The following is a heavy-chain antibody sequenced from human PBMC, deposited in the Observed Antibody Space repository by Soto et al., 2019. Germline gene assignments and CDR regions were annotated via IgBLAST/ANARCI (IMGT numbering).Heavy chain of an antibody. CDR3: AKDRRKVVVAAPFDY. J-gene: IGHJ4*02. V-gene: IGHV3-30*18. D-gene: IGHD2-15*01. Sequence: QVQLVESGGGVVQPGRSLRLSCAASGFTFSSYGMHWVRQAPGKGLERVAVISYDGSSKYYADSVKGRFTISRDNSKNTLYLQMNSLRAEDTAVYYCAKDRRKVVVAAPFDYWGQGTLVTVSS. CDR1: GFTFSSYG. CDR2: ISYDGSSK.